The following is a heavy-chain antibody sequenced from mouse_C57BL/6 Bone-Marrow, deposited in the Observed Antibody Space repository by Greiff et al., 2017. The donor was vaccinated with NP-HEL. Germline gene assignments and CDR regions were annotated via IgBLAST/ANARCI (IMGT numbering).Heavy chain of an antibody. V-gene: IGHV1-22*01. CDR1: GYTFTDYN. CDR3: ARWFIYYYGSRWPFDV. CDR2: INPNNGGT. Sequence: VQLKQSGPELVKPGASVKMSCKASGYTFTDYNMHWVKQSHGKSLEWIGYINPNNGGTSYNQKFKGKATLTVNKSSSTAYMELRSLTSEDSAVYYCARWFIYYYGSRWPFDVWGTGTTVTVSS. D-gene: IGHD1-1*01. J-gene: IGHJ1*03.